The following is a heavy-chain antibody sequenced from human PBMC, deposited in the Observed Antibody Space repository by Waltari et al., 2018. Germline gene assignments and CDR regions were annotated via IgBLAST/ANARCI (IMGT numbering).Heavy chain of an antibody. CDR1: GGSISSSSYY. CDR3: ARSLGVGATRLDY. Sequence: QLQLQESGPGLVKPSETLSLTCTVSGGSISSSSYYWGWIRQPPGKGLEWIGIIYYSGSTYYNPSLKSRVTISVDTSKNQFSLKLSSVTAADTAVDYCARSLGVGATRLDYWGQGTLVTVSS. J-gene: IGHJ4*02. V-gene: IGHV4-39*07. D-gene: IGHD1-26*01. CDR2: IYYSGST.